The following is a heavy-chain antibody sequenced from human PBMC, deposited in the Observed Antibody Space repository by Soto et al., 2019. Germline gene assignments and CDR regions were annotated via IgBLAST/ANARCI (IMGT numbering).Heavy chain of an antibody. V-gene: IGHV1-58*01. Sequence: SXKVSSKASGFTXTSSPVQLVRQARGQRPEWRGWIVVGSGNTNYAQKLQEMVTTAGDMSTSTAYMELSSLGSEETAVYYCAEVASDYYHSSGYPDAFDIWGQGTMGTVS. D-gene: IGHD3-22*01. CDR1: GFTXTSSP. CDR2: IVVGSGNT. J-gene: IGHJ3*02. CDR3: AEVASDYYHSSGYPDAFDI.